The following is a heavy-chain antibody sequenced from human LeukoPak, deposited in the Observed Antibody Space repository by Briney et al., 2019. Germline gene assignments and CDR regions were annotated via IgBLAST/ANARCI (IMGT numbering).Heavy chain of an antibody. CDR1: GFSFSSYW. V-gene: IGHV3-7*01. D-gene: IGHD3-22*01. J-gene: IGHJ4*02. Sequence: PGGSLRLSCAASGFSFSSYWMSWVRQAPGKGLEWVANIKEDGSEQNYVDSVKGRFTISRNNAKNSLYLKMNSLRAEDTAVYYCARKDSSPRTFDYWGQGTLVTVSS. CDR3: ARKDSSPRTFDY. CDR2: IKEDGSEQ.